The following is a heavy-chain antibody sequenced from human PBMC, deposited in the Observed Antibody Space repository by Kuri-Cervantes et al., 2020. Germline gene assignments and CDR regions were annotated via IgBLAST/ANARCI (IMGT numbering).Heavy chain of an antibody. Sequence: ASVKVSCKASGYTFTSYGISWVRQAPGQGLEWMGWISAYNGDTNYAQKLQGRVTMTTDTSTSTAYMELRSLRSDDTAVYYCARVPYYNILTGFQRDYYSYYMDVWGKGTTVTVSS. J-gene: IGHJ6*03. V-gene: IGHV1-18*01. D-gene: IGHD3-9*01. CDR3: ARVPYYNILTGFQRDYYSYYMDV. CDR1: GYTFTSYG. CDR2: ISAYNGDT.